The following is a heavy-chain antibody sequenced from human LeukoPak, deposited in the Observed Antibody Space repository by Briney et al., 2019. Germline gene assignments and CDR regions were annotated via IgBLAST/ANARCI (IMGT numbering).Heavy chain of an antibody. CDR3: ARGGGTDWFDP. V-gene: IGHV3-21*04. J-gene: IGHJ5*02. D-gene: IGHD4-23*01. CDR1: GLTFSRCT. CDR2: ISSSSSYI. Sequence: NPGGSLRLSCAASGLTFSRCTMNWVRQAPGKGLESVSSISSSSSYIYYADSVKGRFTVSRDNAKKSLYLQMNSLRAEDTAVYYCARGGGTDWFDPWGQGTLVTVSS.